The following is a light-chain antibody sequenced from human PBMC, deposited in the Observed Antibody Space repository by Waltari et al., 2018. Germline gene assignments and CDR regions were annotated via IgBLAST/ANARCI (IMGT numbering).Light chain of an antibody. CDR1: NSNIGANS. V-gene: IGLV1-44*01. J-gene: IGLJ2*01. CDR2: SND. Sequence: QSVLTQSPSASGTPGQRVTMSCSGSNSNIGANSVNWYQHLPQRAPELLIFSNDRRPSGVPDRCSGSKSGTSASLAISGLQSGDEGNYYCATWDDDLNGPIFGAGTKLTVL. CDR3: ATWDDDLNGPI.